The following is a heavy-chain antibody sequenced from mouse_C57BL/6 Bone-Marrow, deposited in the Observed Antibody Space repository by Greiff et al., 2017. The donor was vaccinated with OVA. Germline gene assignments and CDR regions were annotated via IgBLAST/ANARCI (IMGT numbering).Heavy chain of an antibody. CDR3: ARHEVGGYYDYDWFAY. J-gene: IGHJ3*01. V-gene: IGHV1-62-2*01. CDR2: FYPGSGSI. Sequence: QVQLQQSGAELLKPGASVKLSCKASGYTFTEYTIHWVKQRSGQGLEWIGWFYPGSGSIKYNEKFKDKATLTADKSSSTVYMELSRLTSEDSAVYFCARHEVGGYYDYDWFAYWGQGTLVTVSA. D-gene: IGHD2-4*01. CDR1: GYTFTEYT.